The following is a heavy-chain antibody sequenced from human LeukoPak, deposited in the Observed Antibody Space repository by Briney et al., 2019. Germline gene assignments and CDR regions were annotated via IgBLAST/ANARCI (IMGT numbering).Heavy chain of an antibody. CDR2: ISSSSSTI. J-gene: IGHJ4*02. CDR1: GFTFSSYS. D-gene: IGHD3-9*01. CDR3: ARGLRYFDWLSDY. V-gene: IGHV3-48*01. Sequence: GGSLRLSCAASGFTFSSYSMNWVRQAPGKGLEWVSYISSSSSTIYYADSVKGRFTISRDNSKNTLYLQMGSLRTEDMAVYYCARGLRYFDWLSDYWGQGTLVTVSS.